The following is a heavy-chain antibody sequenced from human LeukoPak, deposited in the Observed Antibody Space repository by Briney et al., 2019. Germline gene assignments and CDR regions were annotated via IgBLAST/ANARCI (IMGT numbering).Heavy chain of an antibody. CDR3: ARDLLNEGNHLDY. Sequence: SETLSLTCTVSGGSISTSYYYWGWIRQPPGKGLEWIGNIHNSESTYYNPSLKSRVTISVDTSKNQFSLKLSSVTAADTAVYYCARDLLNEGNHLDYWGQGTLVTVSS. V-gene: IGHV4-39*02. CDR2: IHNSEST. CDR1: GGSISTSYYY. D-gene: IGHD4-23*01. J-gene: IGHJ4*02.